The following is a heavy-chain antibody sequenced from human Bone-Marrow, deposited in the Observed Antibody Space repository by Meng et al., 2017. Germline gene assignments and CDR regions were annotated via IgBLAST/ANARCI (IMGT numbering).Heavy chain of an antibody. J-gene: IGHJ4*02. D-gene: IGHD2-21*01. CDR2: ISSSSSYI. Sequence: GGSLRLSCAASGFTFSSYSMNWVRQAPGKGLEWVSSISSSSSYIYYADSVKGRFTISRDNAKNSLYLQMNSLRAEDTAVYYCARDLKSGDYYFDYWGQGTLVTVSS. CDR3: ARDLKSGDYYFDY. CDR1: GFTFSSYS. V-gene: IGHV3-21*01.